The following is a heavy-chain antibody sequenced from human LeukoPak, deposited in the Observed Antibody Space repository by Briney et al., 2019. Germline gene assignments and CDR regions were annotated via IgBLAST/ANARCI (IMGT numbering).Heavy chain of an antibody. CDR3: AIHPSDSSGYFSY. CDR2: IDTKTGNP. J-gene: IGHJ4*02. D-gene: IGHD3-22*01. V-gene: IGHV7-4-1*02. CDR1: GYTFSSCA. Sequence: GASAKVSCKASGYTFSSCAINWVRQAPGQGLEYMGWIDTKTGNPTYAQGFTGRFVFSLDTSVSTAYLQISSLKAEDTAVYYCAIHPSDSSGYFSYWGQGALVTVSS.